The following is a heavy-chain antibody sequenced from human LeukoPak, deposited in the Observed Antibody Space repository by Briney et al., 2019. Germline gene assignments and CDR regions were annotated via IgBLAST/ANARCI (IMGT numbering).Heavy chain of an antibody. J-gene: IGHJ6*03. D-gene: IGHD3-10*01. CDR1: GGSISSSSYY. Sequence: PSETLSLTCTVSGGSISSSSYYWGWIRQPPGKGLEWIGSIYYSGSTYYNPSLKSRVTISVDTSKNQFSLKLSSVTAADTAVYYCARGSRFGDYYYYYYMDVWGKGTTVTVSS. CDR3: ARGSRFGDYYYYYYMDV. V-gene: IGHV4-39*07. CDR2: IYYSGST.